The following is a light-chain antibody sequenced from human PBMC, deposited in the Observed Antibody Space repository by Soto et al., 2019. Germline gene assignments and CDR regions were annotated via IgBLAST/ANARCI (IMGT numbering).Light chain of an antibody. CDR3: QQYGDVPWT. V-gene: IGKV3-20*01. CDR1: QSVTSNY. Sequence: EVVMTQSPATLSVSPGERATLSCRASQSVTSNYLAWYQQKPGQAPRLLIYGASSRATGIPDRFTGSGSGTGFTLTISRLEPEDFAVYYCQQYGDVPWTFGQGTKVDIK. J-gene: IGKJ1*01. CDR2: GAS.